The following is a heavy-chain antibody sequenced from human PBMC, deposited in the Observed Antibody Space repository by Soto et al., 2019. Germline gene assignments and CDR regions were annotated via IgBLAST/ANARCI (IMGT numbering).Heavy chain of an antibody. J-gene: IGHJ4*02. Sequence: QVQLQESGPGLVKPSGTLSLTCAVSGASISSTNWWSWVRQAPGEGLEWIGEIFHSGTTTYHPSLKSRVIISMDTSTNQLSLRLDSVTAADTAVYFCARHIAVPTTRGFDYWGQGTLVTVSS. D-gene: IGHD2-15*01. CDR2: IFHSGTT. CDR1: GASISSTNW. CDR3: ARHIAVPTTRGFDY. V-gene: IGHV4-4*02.